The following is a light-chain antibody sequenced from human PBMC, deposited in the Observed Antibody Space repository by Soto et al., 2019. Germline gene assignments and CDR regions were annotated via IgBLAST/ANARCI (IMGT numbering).Light chain of an antibody. CDR3: QQYNNYSWT. CDR1: PSISIW. CDR2: KAS. V-gene: IGKV1-5*03. J-gene: IGKJ1*01. Sequence: DIQMTQSPSTLSASVGDRVAITCRASPSISIWLAWYQQKPGKAPKLLIYKASSLESGVPSRFSGSGSGTEFTLTISSLQPDDFATYYCQQYNNYSWTFGQGTKVEIK.